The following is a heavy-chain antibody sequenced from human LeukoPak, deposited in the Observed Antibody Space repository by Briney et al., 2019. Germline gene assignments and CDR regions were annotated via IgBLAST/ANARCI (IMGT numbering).Heavy chain of an antibody. J-gene: IGHJ4*02. CDR2: ISGSGSST. CDR3: ASQRLRLGELSLDY. Sequence: PGGSLRLSCAASGFTFSTYAMTWVRQAPGQGLEWVSSISGSGSSTYYADSVKGRFTISRDNAKNSLYLQMNSLRAEDTAVYYCASQRLRLGELSLDYWGQGTLVTVSS. D-gene: IGHD3-16*02. CDR1: GFTFSTYA. V-gene: IGHV3-23*01.